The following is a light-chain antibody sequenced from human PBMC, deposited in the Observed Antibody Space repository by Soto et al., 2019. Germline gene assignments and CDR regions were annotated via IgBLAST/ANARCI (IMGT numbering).Light chain of an antibody. CDR3: QQYTNTNNPWM. CDR2: DAS. CDR1: QTISTW. J-gene: IGKJ1*01. V-gene: IGKV1-5*01. Sequence: IQGTQSPPTLSACVGDRVTITCRASQTISTWMAWYQQKPGKAPKLLVYDASTLQSGVASRFSGSGSGTEFTLIISGLQPDDSATYYCQQYTNTNNPWMFGQGTKVDIK.